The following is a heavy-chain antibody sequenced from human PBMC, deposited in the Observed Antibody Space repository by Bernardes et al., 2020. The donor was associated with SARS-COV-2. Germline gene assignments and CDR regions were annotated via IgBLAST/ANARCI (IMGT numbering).Heavy chain of an antibody. Sequence: GSSLKLFCVASGFIFGVHGLHWVRQAPGKGLEWVAVLSYDGMKTSYADFVMGGFTIARDTPKNTLILHLTALSAEDTAVYYCATYDSRGYYYGAWGQGTLVTVSS. D-gene: IGHD3-22*01. CDR3: ATYDSRGYYYGA. J-gene: IGHJ5*02. CDR1: GFIFGVHG. CDR2: LSYDGMKT. V-gene: IGHV3-30*03.